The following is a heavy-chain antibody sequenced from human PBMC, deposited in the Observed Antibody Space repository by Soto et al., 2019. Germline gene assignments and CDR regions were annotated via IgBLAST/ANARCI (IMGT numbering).Heavy chain of an antibody. CDR1: GGSFSGYY. CDR3: ARGQQLVNWFDP. D-gene: IGHD6-13*01. Sequence: PSETLSLTCAVYGGSFSGYYWSWIRQPPGKGLEWIGEINHSGSTNYNPSLKSRVTISVDTSKTQFSLKLSSVTAADTAVYYCARGQQLVNWFDPWGQGTLVTVSS. CDR2: INHSGST. V-gene: IGHV4-34*01. J-gene: IGHJ5*02.